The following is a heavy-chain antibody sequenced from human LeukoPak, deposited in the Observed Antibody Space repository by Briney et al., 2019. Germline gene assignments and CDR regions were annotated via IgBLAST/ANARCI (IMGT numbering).Heavy chain of an antibody. Sequence: SETLSLTCAVSGGSISSSSYYWGWIRQPPGKVLEGIGSIDYSGSPCYRPSLKSRATISVDTSKRQVSLKLSPVTAADTAVYYCARETNDYFDSSAYMDVWGQGTTVTVSS. CDR2: IDYSGSP. CDR1: GGSISSSSYY. V-gene: IGHV4-39*07. CDR3: ARETNDYFDSSAYMDV. D-gene: IGHD3-22*01. J-gene: IGHJ6*03.